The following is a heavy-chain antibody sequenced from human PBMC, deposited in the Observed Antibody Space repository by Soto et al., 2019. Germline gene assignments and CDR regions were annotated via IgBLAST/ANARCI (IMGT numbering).Heavy chain of an antibody. J-gene: IGHJ6*02. V-gene: IGHV1-69*13. Sequence: ASVKVSCKASGGTFSSYAISWVRQAPGQGLEWMGGIIPIFGTANYAQKFQGRVTITADESTSTAYMELSSLRSEDTAVYYCARSVYCSGGSCYTPGYYYYYYGMDVWGQGTTVTVSS. CDR3: ARSVYCSGGSCYTPGYYYYYYGMDV. CDR2: IIPIFGTA. D-gene: IGHD2-15*01. CDR1: GGTFSSYA.